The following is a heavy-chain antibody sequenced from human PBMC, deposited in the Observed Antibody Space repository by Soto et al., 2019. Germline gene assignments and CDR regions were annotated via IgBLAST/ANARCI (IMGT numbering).Heavy chain of an antibody. D-gene: IGHD3-22*01. V-gene: IGHV4-38-2*02. CDR2: IYHSGST. J-gene: IGHJ4*02. CDR3: AREFSVDSSGYLQGFDY. CDR1: GYSISSGYY. Sequence: KTSETLSLTCAVSGYSISSGYYWGWIRQPPGKGLEWIGSIYHSGSTYYNPSLKSRVTISVDTSKNQFSLKLSSVTAADTAVYYCAREFSVDSSGYLQGFDYWGQGTLVTVSS.